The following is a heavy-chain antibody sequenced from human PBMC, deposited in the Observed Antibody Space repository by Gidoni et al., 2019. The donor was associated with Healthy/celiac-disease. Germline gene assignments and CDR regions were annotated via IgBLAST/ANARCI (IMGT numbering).Heavy chain of an antibody. J-gene: IGHJ5*02. CDR2: IKQDGSEK. V-gene: IGHV3-7*03. CDR3: ARDREGWFDP. CDR1: GFTFSSYR. Sequence: EVPLVESGGGLVQPGGSLRLSCAASGFTFSSYRMSWVRQAPGKGLEWVANIKQDGSEKYYVDSVKGRFTISRDNAKNSLYLQMNSLRAEDTAVYYCARDREGWFDPWGQGTLVTVSS.